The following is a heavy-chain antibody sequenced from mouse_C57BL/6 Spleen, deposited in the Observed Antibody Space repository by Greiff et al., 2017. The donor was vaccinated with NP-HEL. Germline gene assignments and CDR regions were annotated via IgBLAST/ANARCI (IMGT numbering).Heavy chain of an antibody. J-gene: IGHJ2*01. CDR2: INPGSGGT. V-gene: IGHV1-54*01. Sequence: QVQLQQSGAELVRPGTSVKVSCTASGYAFTNYSIHWVKQRPGQGLEWIGLINPGSGGTNYNEKFKGKATLTADKSSGTAYMQLSSLTSEDSAVYFCARGGPGRTAWDYWGQGTTLTVSS. CDR3: ARGGPGRTAWDY. CDR1: GYAFTNYS. D-gene: IGHD3-3*01.